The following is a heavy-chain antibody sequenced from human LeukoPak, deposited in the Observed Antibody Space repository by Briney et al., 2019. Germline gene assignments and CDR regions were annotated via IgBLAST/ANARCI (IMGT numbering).Heavy chain of an antibody. CDR1: GGSINSYY. CDR3: ARQATYYYGSGSSRWFDH. CDR2: IHYTGST. Sequence: SETLSLTCTVSGGSINSYYWSWIRQPPGKGLECIGYIHYTGSTNYNPSLKSRVTISVDTSKSQFSLKLSSVTAADTAVYYCARQATYYYGSGSSRWFDHWGQGTLVTVSS. V-gene: IGHV4-59*01. J-gene: IGHJ5*02. D-gene: IGHD3-10*01.